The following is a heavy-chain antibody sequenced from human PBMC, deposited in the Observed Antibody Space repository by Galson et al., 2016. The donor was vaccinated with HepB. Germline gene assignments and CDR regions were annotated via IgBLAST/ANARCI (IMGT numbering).Heavy chain of an antibody. CDR1: GGSIENYY. Sequence: SETLSLTCTISGGSIENYYGNWIRQPPGKGLEWIGYIYYSGSTSYNPSLESRVTISLDTSTNQFSLKLSSVTAADTAVYYCARVETYYYSMDVWGQGTTVTVS. D-gene: IGHD3-3*01. V-gene: IGHV4-59*01. CDR2: IYYSGST. CDR3: ARVETYYYSMDV. J-gene: IGHJ6*02.